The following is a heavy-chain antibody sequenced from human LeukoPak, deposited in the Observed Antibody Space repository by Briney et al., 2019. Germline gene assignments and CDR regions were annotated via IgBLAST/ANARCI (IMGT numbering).Heavy chain of an antibody. V-gene: IGHV3-13*01. D-gene: IGHD6-6*01. CDR2: IGTAGDT. CDR3: TRGGEQLVSSDPGSFDY. Sequence: PGGSLRLSCAASGFTFSSYDMHWVRQATGKGLEWVSAIGTAGDTYYPGSVKGRFTISRENAKNSLYLRMNSLRAGDTAVYYCTRGGEQLVSSDPGSFDYWGQGTLVTVSS. J-gene: IGHJ4*02. CDR1: GFTFSSYD.